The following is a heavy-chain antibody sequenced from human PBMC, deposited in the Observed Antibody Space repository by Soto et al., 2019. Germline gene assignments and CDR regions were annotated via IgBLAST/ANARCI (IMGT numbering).Heavy chain of an antibody. V-gene: IGHV3-21*01. CDR1: GFTFINFG. CDR3: ARVFCRGDCYSPLDY. J-gene: IGHJ4*02. Sequence: GGSLRLSCVASGFTFINFGLNWVRQAPGKGLEWVSSISSSDKYIYYADSVKGRFTISRDNAKNSLSLQMNSLRADDTAVYYCARVFCRGDCYSPLDYWGQGTLVTVSS. D-gene: IGHD2-21*02. CDR2: ISSSDKYI.